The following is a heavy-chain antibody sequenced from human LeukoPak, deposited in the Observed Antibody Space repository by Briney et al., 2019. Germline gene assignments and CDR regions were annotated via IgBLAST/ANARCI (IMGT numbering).Heavy chain of an antibody. CDR2: IKPKTDGETT. Sequence: GGSLRLSCAASGFTFSNAYMNWVRQAPGKGLEWVGRIKPKTDGETTEYAAPVKGRFSISRDDSKNMLYLQMNSLKTEDTAVYYCAKDQRWESPHYLDSWGQGTLVTVSS. J-gene: IGHJ4*02. V-gene: IGHV3-15*07. CDR1: GFTFSNAY. D-gene: IGHD1-26*01. CDR3: AKDQRWESPHYLDS.